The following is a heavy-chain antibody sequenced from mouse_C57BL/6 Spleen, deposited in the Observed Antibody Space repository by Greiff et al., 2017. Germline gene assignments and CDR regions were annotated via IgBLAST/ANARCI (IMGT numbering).Heavy chain of an antibody. V-gene: IGHV5-4*01. Sequence: EVHLVESGGGLVKPGGSLKLSCAASGFTFSSYAMSWVRQTPEKRLEWVATISDGGSYTYYPDNVKGRFTISRDNAKNNLYLQMSHLKSEDTAMYYCARDDTTVVAEDYYAMDYWGQGTSVTVSS. J-gene: IGHJ4*01. D-gene: IGHD1-1*01. CDR3: ARDDTTVVAEDYYAMDY. CDR1: GFTFSSYA. CDR2: ISDGGSYT.